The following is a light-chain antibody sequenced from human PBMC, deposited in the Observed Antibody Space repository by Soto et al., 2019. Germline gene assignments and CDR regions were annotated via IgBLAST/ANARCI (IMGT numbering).Light chain of an antibody. CDR3: QSYDSSLSGVV. V-gene: IGLV1-40*01. CDR2: ASN. J-gene: IGLJ2*01. Sequence: QSVLTQPPSVSGAPGRRVTISCTGSSSNIGAGYDVHWYQQLPGTAPKLLIYASNNRPSGVPDRFSGSNSGTSASLAITGLQAEDEADYYCQSYDSSLSGVVFGGGTKLTVL. CDR1: SSNIGAGYD.